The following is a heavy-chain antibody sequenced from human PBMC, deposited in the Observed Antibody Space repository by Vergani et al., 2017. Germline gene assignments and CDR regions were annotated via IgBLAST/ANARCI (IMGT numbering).Heavy chain of an antibody. CDR2: ISAYNGNT. Sequence: QVQLVQSGAEVKKPGASVKVSCKASGYTFTSYGISWVRQAPGQGLEWMGWISAYNGNTNYAQKLQGRVTMTTDTSTSTAYMELRSLRSDDTAVYYCAANRLHCSSTSCYIPGYFDLWGRGTLVTVSS. CDR3: AANRLHCSSTSCYIPGYFDL. D-gene: IGHD2-2*02. J-gene: IGHJ2*01. CDR1: GYTFTSYG. V-gene: IGHV1-18*01.